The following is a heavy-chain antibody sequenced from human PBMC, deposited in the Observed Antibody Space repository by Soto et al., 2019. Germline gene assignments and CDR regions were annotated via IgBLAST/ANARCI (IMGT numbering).Heavy chain of an antibody. D-gene: IGHD3-3*01. Sequence: QITLKESGPTLVKPTQTLTLTCTFSGFSLSTSGVGVGWIRQPPGKALEWLALIYWDDDKRYSPSLKSRLTITKDTSKNQVVLTMTNMDPVDTATYYCAHRLYYDFWSGYLRTENYFDYWGQGTLVTVSS. CDR2: IYWDDDK. V-gene: IGHV2-5*02. CDR1: GFSLSTSGVG. J-gene: IGHJ4*02. CDR3: AHRLYYDFWSGYLRTENYFDY.